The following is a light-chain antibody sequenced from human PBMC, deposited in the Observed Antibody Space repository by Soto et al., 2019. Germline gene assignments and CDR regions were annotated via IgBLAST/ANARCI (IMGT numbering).Light chain of an antibody. V-gene: IGLV2-14*01. CDR2: DVS. J-gene: IGLJ1*01. Sequence: QSVLTQPASVSGSPRQSITISCTGTSSDVDGYNYVSWYQQHPGKAPKLMIYDVSNRPSGVSNRFSGSKSGNTASLTISGLQAEDEADYYCSSYTSSSTFYVFGTGTKVTVL. CDR3: SSYTSSSTFYV. CDR1: SSDVDGYNY.